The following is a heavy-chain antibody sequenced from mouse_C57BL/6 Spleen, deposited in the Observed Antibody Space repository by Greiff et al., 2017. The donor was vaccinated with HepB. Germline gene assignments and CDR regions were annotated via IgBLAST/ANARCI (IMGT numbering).Heavy chain of an antibody. J-gene: IGHJ4*01. V-gene: IGHV1-15*01. CDR1: GYTFTDYE. CDR3: TISGRGGYAMDY. Sequence: QVQLKESGAELVRPGASVTLSCKASGYTFTDYEMHWVKQTPVHGLEWIGAIDPETGGTAYNQKFKGKAILTADKSSSTAYMELRSLTSEDSAVYYCTISGRGGYAMDYWGQGTSVTVSS. D-gene: IGHD3-1*01. CDR2: IDPETGGT.